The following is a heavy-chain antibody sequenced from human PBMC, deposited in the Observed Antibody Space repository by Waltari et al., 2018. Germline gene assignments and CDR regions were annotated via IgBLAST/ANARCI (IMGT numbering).Heavy chain of an antibody. D-gene: IGHD2-15*01. J-gene: IGHJ4*02. Sequence: QVQLVESGGGVVQPGRSLRLSCAASGFTFISYGMHWVRQAPGKGLEWVAVISYDGSNKYYADSVKGRFTISRDNSKNTLYLQMNSLRAEDTAVYYCAKVGSDYWGQGTLVTVSS. CDR3: AKVGSDY. CDR1: GFTFISYG. CDR2: ISYDGSNK. V-gene: IGHV3-30*18.